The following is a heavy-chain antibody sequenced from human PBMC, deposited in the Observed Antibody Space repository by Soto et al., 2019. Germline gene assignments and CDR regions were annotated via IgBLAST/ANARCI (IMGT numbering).Heavy chain of an antibody. J-gene: IGHJ4*01. CDR2: ISISSSDI. CDR1: GFTLRTYT. CDR3: VRGMNPLF. Sequence: GGSLRLSCAASGFTLRTYTMNWVRQAPGKGLEWVSSISISSSDIYYADSVRGRFTISRDNAKNALYLQMNSLRADDTAVYFCVRGMNPLFGGQGTLVTVSS. V-gene: IGHV3-21*06.